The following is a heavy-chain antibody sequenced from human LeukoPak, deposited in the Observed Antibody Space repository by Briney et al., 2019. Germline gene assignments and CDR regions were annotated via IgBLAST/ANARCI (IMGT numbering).Heavy chain of an antibody. CDR3: ATLSSAYQDDDY. CDR2: FDPEDGET. D-gene: IGHD3-22*01. CDR1: GYTLTELS. V-gene: IGHV1-24*01. Sequence: GALVKVSCKVSGYTLTELSMHWVRQAPGKGLEWMGGFDPEDGETIYAQKFQGRVTMTEDTSTDTAYMELSSLRSEDTAVYYCATLSSAYQDDDYWGQGTLVTVSS. J-gene: IGHJ4*02.